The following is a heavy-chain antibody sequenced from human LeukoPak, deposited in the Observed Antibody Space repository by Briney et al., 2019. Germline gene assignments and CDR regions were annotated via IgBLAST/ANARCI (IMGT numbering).Heavy chain of an antibody. CDR2: ISSSGSTI. V-gene: IGHV3-48*03. J-gene: IGHJ4*02. Sequence: GGSLRLSCAASGFTFSSYEMNWVRQAPGKGLEWVSYISSSGSTIYYADSVKGRFTISRDNAKNSLCLQMNSLRAEDTAVYYCAVVTRDYGDSTNIDYWGQGTLVTVSS. CDR1: GFTFSSYE. D-gene: IGHD4-17*01. CDR3: AVVTRDYGDSTNIDY.